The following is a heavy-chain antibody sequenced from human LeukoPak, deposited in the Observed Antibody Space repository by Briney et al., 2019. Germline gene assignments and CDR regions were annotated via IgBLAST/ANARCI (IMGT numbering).Heavy chain of an antibody. CDR2: ISSSSSYI. D-gene: IGHD6-6*01. CDR3: AKDLRPDYYYVMDV. J-gene: IGHJ6*02. CDR1: GFTFSSYS. V-gene: IGHV3-21*04. Sequence: SGGSLRLSCAASGFTFSSYSMNWVRQAPGKGLEWVSSISSSSSYIYYADSVKGRFTISRDNAKNSLYLQMNSLRAEDTALYYCAKDLRPDYYYVMDVWGQGTMVTVSS.